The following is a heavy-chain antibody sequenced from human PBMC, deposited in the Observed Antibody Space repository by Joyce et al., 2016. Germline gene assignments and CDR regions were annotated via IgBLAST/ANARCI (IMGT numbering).Heavy chain of an antibody. CDR2: INPTTGDT. J-gene: IGHJ4*02. Sequence: QVQLVQSGAEVKKPGASVKISCEASGYSFTSYYMHWVRQAPGQGPEWMGLINPTTGDTTYAQKFQGRVTVTRDTSTGTVYMEMASLTPADTATYYCATLTGNLFDFWGQGSLLIVSS. V-gene: IGHV1-46*01. D-gene: IGHD7-27*01. CDR3: ATLTGNLFDF. CDR1: GYSFTSYY.